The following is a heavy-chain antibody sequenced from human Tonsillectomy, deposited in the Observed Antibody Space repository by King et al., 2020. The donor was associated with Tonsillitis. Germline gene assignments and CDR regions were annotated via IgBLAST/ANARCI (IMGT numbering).Heavy chain of an antibody. CDR3: ARELSWSGRDS. CDR1: GFTFSIHW. Sequence: EVQLVESGGGLVQPGGSLRLSCAASGFTFSIHWMSWVRQAPGKGLEWVANIKPDGSDRNYVDSVKGRFTISIDNAKNSLYLQMNSLRVEDTAVYYWARELSWSGRDSWGQGTLVIVSS. CDR2: IKPDGSDR. J-gene: IGHJ4*02. V-gene: IGHV3-7*03. D-gene: IGHD3-10*01.